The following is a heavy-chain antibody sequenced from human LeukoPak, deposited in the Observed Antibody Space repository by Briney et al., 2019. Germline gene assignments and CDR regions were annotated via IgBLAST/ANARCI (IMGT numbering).Heavy chain of an antibody. D-gene: IGHD5-18*01. V-gene: IGHV3-9*01. CDR2: IIWNGGRT. Sequence: GGALRLSCAASGFTFDDYAMHWVRQAPGKGLEWVSDIIWNGGRTGYADSVKGRFTISRDNAKNSLYLQMNNLRPEDTALYYCAKASGYSFGHFDYWGQGTLVTVSS. CDR3: AKASGYSFGHFDY. J-gene: IGHJ4*02. CDR1: GFTFDDYA.